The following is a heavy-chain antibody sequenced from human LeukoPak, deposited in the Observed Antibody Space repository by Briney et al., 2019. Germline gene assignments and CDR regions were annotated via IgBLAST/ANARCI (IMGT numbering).Heavy chain of an antibody. D-gene: IGHD2-2*02. CDR3: ARLGAVVVVPAAIHPYFDY. CDR1: GFTFSNYW. Sequence: GGSLRLSCGASGFTFSNYWMSWVRQAPGKGLEWVSYISSSSSTIYYADSVKGRFTISRDNAKHSLYLQMNSLRAEDTAVYYCARLGAVVVVPAAIHPYFDYWGQGTLVTVSS. V-gene: IGHV3-48*01. CDR2: ISSSSSTI. J-gene: IGHJ4*02.